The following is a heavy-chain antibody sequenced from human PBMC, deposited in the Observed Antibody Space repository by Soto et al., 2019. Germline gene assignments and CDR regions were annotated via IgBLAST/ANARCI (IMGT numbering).Heavy chain of an antibody. CDR3: ARTRITIFGVVIKYYFDY. J-gene: IGHJ4*02. Sequence: TLVNPTQTLTLTCTFSGFSLNTCEMCVSWIRQPPGKALEWLARIDWDDDKYYSTSLRTRLTISKDTSKNQVVLTMTNMNPVDTATYYCARTRITIFGVVIKYYFDYWGQGTQVTVSS. CDR2: IDWDDDK. D-gene: IGHD3-3*01. V-gene: IGHV2-70*11. CDR1: GFSLNTCEMC.